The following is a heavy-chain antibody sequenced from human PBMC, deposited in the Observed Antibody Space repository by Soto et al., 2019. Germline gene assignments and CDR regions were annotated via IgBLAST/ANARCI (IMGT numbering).Heavy chain of an antibody. CDR1: GGSISSGGYY. CDR3: ARSPEATVTAFDY. CDR2: IYYSGST. V-gene: IGHV4-31*03. Sequence: QVQLQESGPGLVKPSQTLSLTCTVSGGSISSGGYYCSWIRQHPGKVLEWIGYIYYSGSTYYNPYLKRRVTISVDTSKNQFSLKLSSVTAADTAVYYCARSPEATVTAFDYWGQGTLVTVSS. D-gene: IGHD4-17*01. J-gene: IGHJ4*02.